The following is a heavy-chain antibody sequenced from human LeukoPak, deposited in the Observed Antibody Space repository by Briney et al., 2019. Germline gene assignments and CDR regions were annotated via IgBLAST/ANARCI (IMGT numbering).Heavy chain of an antibody. J-gene: IGHJ3*02. D-gene: IGHD1-26*01. CDR2: IYPGDSDT. CDR1: GYSFTSYW. V-gene: IGHV5-51*01. CDR3: ARQLVGATLRSAFDI. Sequence: GESLKISCKGSGYSFTSYWIGWVRQMPGKGLEGMGIIYPGDSDTRYSPSFQGQVTISADKSISTAHLQWSSLKASDTAMYYCARQLVGATLRSAFDIWGQGTMVTVSS.